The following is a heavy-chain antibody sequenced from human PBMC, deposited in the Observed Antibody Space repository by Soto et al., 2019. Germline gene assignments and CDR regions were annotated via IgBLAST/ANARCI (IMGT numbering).Heavy chain of an antibody. CDR3: AKDEDIVVVPAAAYIGIDY. Sequence: QPGGSLRRSCAASGFTFSSYAMSWVRQAPGKGLEWVSAISGSGGSTYYADSVKGRFTISRDNSKNTLYLQMNSLRAEDTAVYYCAKDEDIVVVPAAAYIGIDYWGQGTLVTVSS. CDR2: ISGSGGST. CDR1: GFTFSSYA. D-gene: IGHD2-2*01. J-gene: IGHJ4*02. V-gene: IGHV3-23*01.